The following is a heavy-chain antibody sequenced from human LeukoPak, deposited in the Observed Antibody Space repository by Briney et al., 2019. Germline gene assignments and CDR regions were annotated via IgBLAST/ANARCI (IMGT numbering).Heavy chain of an antibody. V-gene: IGHV3-23*01. CDR3: AKERTGGWPFDY. CDR1: GLTFSSYA. Sequence: PGGSLRLSCAPSGLTFSSYAMSWVRQAPGKGLEWVSGISGSRGTTYYADSVKGRLTISRDNSKNTLYLQMNSLRADDTAVYYCAKERTGGWPFDYWGQGTLVTVSS. J-gene: IGHJ4*02. CDR2: ISGSRGTT. D-gene: IGHD6-19*01.